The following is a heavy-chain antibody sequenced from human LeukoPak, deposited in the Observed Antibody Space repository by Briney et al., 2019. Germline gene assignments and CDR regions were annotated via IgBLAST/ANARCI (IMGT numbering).Heavy chain of an antibody. J-gene: IGHJ3*02. CDR2: ISSSSTYI. CDR1: GFTYSIYT. CDR3: AGEGGYCNSTSCYLNGFDI. Sequence: PGGSLRLSCVASGFTYSIYTMNWVRQAPGKGLEWVSSISSSSTYIFYADSVKGRFTISRDNAKNSLYLQMNSLRAEDTAVYYCAGEGGYCNSTSCYLNGFDIWGQGTLVTVSS. V-gene: IGHV3-21*01. D-gene: IGHD2-2*01.